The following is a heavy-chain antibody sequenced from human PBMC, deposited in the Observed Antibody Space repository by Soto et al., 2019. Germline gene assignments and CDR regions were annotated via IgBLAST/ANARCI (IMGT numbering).Heavy chain of an antibody. CDR2: IYYSGST. CDR1: GGSISSGGYY. J-gene: IGHJ6*02. D-gene: IGHD3-10*01. V-gene: IGHV4-31*03. Sequence: SETLSLTCTVSGGSISSGGYYWSWIRQHPGKGLEWIGYIYYSGSTYYNPSLKSRVTISVDTSKNQFSLKLSSVTAADTAVYYCARDIYYYGSGSYYKGGTADYYYGMDVWGQGTTVTVSS. CDR3: ARDIYYYGSGSYYKGGTADYYYGMDV.